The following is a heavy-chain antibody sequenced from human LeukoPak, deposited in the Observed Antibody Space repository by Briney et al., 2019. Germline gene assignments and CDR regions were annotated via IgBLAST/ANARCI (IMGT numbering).Heavy chain of an antibody. CDR1: GFTISNYS. D-gene: IGHD4-23*01. CDR3: ARAPEGYTVVTIFDF. Sequence: GGSLRLSCAASGFTISNYSMNWVRQAPGKGLDWVSYVSSSSTVIYYTDSVKGRFTISRDNAKNSLYLQMNSLRAEDTAVYYCARAPEGYTVVTIFDFWGQGTLVTVSS. J-gene: IGHJ4*02. CDR2: VSSSSTVI. V-gene: IGHV3-48*04.